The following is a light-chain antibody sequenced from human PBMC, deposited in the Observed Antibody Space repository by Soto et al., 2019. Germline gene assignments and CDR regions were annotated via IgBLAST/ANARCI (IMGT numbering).Light chain of an antibody. Sequence: DIVMTQSPDSLAVSLGERATINCKSSQSVLYSSNNKNYLAWYQQKPGQPPKLPIYWASTRESGVPDRFSGSGSGTDFTLTISSLQAEDVAVYYCQQYYSTSTWTFGQGTKVEIK. CDR1: QSVLYSSNNKNY. J-gene: IGKJ1*01. V-gene: IGKV4-1*01. CDR2: WAS. CDR3: QQYYSTSTWT.